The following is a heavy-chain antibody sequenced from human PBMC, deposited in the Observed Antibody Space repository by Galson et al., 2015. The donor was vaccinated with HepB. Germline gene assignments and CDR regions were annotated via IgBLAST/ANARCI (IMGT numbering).Heavy chain of an antibody. CDR1: GGTFSSYA. CDR2: IIPIFGTA. CDR3: ARSVGVATIDYFDY. J-gene: IGHJ4*02. Sequence: SVKVSCKASGGTFSSYAISWVRQAPGQGLEWMGGIIPIFGTANYAQKFQGRVTITADESTRTAYMELSSLRSEDTAVYYCARSVGVATIDYFDYWGQGTLVTVSS. V-gene: IGHV1-69*13. D-gene: IGHD5-12*01.